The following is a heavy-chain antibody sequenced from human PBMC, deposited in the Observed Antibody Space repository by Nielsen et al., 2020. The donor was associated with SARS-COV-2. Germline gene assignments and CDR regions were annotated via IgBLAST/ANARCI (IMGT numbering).Heavy chain of an antibody. D-gene: IGHD2-15*01. CDR1: GFTFSSYS. CDR2: ISSSSSTI. V-gene: IGHV3-48*04. CDR3: ARGTDGRYCSGGSCSEGVGY. Sequence: GGSLRLSCAASGFTFSSYSMNWVRQAPGKGLEWVSYISSSSSTIYYADSVKGRFTISRDNAKNSLYLQMNSLRAEDTAVYYCARGTDGRYCSGGSCSEGVGYWGQGTLVTVSS. J-gene: IGHJ4*02.